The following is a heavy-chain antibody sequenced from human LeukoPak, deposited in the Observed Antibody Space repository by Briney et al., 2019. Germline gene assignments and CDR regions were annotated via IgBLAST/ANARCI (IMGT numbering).Heavy chain of an antibody. V-gene: IGHV4-39*07. CDR1: GGSISSSTYY. J-gene: IGHJ6*02. CDR2: IYYSGGT. Sequence: SETLSLTCTVSGGSISSSTYYWGWIRQPPGKGLEWIGSIYYSGGTYQNPSLKSRVTISADTSKNQFSLKVSSVTAADTAVYYCARDGAFAMDVWGQGTTVTVSS. CDR3: ARDGAFAMDV.